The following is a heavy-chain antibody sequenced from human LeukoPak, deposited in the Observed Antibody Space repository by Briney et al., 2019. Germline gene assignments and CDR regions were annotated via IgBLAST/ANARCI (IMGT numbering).Heavy chain of an antibody. V-gene: IGHV3-21*01. CDR3: ARSLTVVTGFDY. CDR2: ISSSCSYI. D-gene: IGHD4-23*01. CDR1: GFTFSSYS. Sequence: GGSLRLSCAASGFTFSSYSMNWVRQAPGQGLEWVSFISSSCSYIYYADSVKGRFTISRDNAKNSLYLQMNSLRAEDTAVYYCARSLTVVTGFDYWGQGTLVTVSS. J-gene: IGHJ4*02.